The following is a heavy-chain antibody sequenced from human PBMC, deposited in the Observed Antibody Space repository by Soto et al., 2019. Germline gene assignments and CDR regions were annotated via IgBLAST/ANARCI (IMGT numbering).Heavy chain of an antibody. D-gene: IGHD2-15*01. Sequence: GGALRLSCAASGFTCSSYSKNWVRQAPGKGLEWVSSISSSSSYIYYADSVKGRFTISRDNAKNSLYLQMNSLRAEDTAVYYCARVAAATYAFDIWGQGTMVTVSS. V-gene: IGHV3-21*01. CDR1: GFTCSSYS. CDR2: ISSSSSYI. CDR3: ARVAAATYAFDI. J-gene: IGHJ3*02.